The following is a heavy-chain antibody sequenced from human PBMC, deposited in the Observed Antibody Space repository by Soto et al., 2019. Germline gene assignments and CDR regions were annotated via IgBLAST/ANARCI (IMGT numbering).Heavy chain of an antibody. CDR3: AGHLGYCYTNTCSPPKSSDP. CDR2: IYYTGNT. Sequence: SETLSLTCIVSGGSISSYYWSWIRQSPGKGLEWIGYIYYTGNTNYNPSLRSRVTISLDTSKNQFSLNLNSVTAADTAVYYCAGHLGYCYTNTCSPPKSSDPWCPGPLVTLSS. D-gene: IGHD3-16*02. CDR1: GGSISSYY. V-gene: IGHV4-59*08. J-gene: IGHJ5*02.